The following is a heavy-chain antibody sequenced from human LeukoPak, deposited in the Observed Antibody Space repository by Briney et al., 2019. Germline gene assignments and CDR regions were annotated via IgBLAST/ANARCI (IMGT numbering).Heavy chain of an antibody. J-gene: IGHJ4*02. CDR2: ISYDGSNK. Sequence: GGSLRLSCAASGFTFSSYAMHWVRQAPGKGLEWVAVISYDGSNKYYADSVKGRFTISRDNSKNTLYLQMNSLRAEDTAVYYCAKGGPLGAVFDYWGQGTLVSVSA. D-gene: IGHD1-26*01. CDR3: AKGGPLGAVFDY. V-gene: IGHV3-30-3*01. CDR1: GFTFSSYA.